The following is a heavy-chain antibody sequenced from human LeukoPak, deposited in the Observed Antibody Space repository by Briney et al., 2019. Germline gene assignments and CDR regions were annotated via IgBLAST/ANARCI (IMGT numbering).Heavy chain of an antibody. CDR2: IKQDGSEK. D-gene: IGHD6-19*01. J-gene: IGHJ6*02. CDR1: GFTFSSYW. CDR3: ARYVVAGKSYYYGMDV. V-gene: IGHV3-7*01. Sequence: HPGGSLRLSCAASGFTFSSYWMSWVRQAPGKGLEWVANIKQDGSEKYYVDSVKGRFTISRDNAKNSLYLQMNSLRAEDTAVYYCARYVVAGKSYYYGMDVWGQGTTVTVSS.